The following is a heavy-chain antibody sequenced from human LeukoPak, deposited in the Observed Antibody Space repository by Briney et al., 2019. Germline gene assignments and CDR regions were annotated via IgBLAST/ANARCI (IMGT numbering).Heavy chain of an antibody. V-gene: IGHV1-8*03. Sequence: ASVKVSCKASGYTFTSYDINWVRQATGQGLEWMGWMNPNSGNTGYAQKFQGRVTITRNTSISTAYMELSSLRSEDTAVYYWARDRYGSGSYYNALNNWFDPWGQGTLVTVSS. J-gene: IGHJ5*02. CDR3: ARDRYGSGSYYNALNNWFDP. CDR2: MNPNSGNT. CDR1: GYTFTSYD. D-gene: IGHD3-10*01.